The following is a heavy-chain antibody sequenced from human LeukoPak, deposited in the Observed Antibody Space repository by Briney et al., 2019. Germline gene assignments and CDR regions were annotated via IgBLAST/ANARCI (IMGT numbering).Heavy chain of an antibody. CDR3: ARFGRIAAAGTGYYYYMDV. V-gene: IGHV4-34*01. D-gene: IGHD6-13*01. Sequence: SETLSLTCAVYGGSFSGYYWSWIRQPPGKGLEWIGEINHSGSTNYNPSLKSRVTISVDTSKNQFSLKLSSVTAADTAVYYCARFGRIAAAGTGYYYYMDVWGKGTTVTASS. CDR1: GGSFSGYY. J-gene: IGHJ6*03. CDR2: INHSGST.